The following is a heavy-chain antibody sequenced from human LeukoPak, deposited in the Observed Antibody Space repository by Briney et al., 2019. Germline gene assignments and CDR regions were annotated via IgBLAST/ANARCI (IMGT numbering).Heavy chain of an antibody. CDR3: ASQYYYDSSGRPPDFDY. J-gene: IGHJ4*02. D-gene: IGHD3-22*01. CDR1: GFTFSSYG. CDR2: ISYDGSNK. V-gene: IGHV3-30*03. Sequence: GRSLRLSCAASGFTFSSYGMHWVRQAPGKGLEWVAVISYDGSNKYYADSVKGRFTISRDNSKNTLYLQMNSLRAEDTAVYYCASQYYYDSSGRPPDFDYWGQGTLVTVSS.